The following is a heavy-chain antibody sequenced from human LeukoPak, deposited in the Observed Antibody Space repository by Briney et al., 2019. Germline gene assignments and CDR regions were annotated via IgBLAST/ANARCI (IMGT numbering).Heavy chain of an antibody. Sequence: SETLSLTCSVPGDSINNYYWSWIRQPPGKGLEWIGYIYYSGNTNYNPTLKSRVTISKDTSKKQISLNLSSVTAADTAVYYCAGGSNWLDPWGQGTLVTVSS. CDR1: GDSINNYY. V-gene: IGHV4-59*01. CDR2: IYYSGNT. J-gene: IGHJ5*02. D-gene: IGHD6-6*01. CDR3: AGGSNWLDP.